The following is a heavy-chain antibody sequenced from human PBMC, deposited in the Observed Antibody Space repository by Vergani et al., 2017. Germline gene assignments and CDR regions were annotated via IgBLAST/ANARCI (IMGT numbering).Heavy chain of an antibody. J-gene: IGHJ4*02. CDR1: GDSMNTYY. V-gene: IGHV4-59*01. CDR2: IYDSGDT. D-gene: IGHD2-15*01. Sequence: QVQLQESGPGLVKPSETLSLTCSVSGDSMNTYYWTWIRQPPGKGLEWIGYIYDSGDTNYNPSLKSRVTMSLDTSKNQFSLNLYSVTAADTAVYYCARGASWWLRQIDSWGQGTLVTVSS. CDR3: ARGASWWLRQIDS.